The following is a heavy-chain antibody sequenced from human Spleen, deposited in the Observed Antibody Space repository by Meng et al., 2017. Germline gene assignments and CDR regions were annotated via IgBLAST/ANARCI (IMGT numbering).Heavy chain of an antibody. CDR2: INHSGST. CDR3: ARDQMATAYYYGMDV. J-gene: IGHJ6*02. D-gene: IGHD5-24*01. V-gene: IGHV4-38-2*02. CDR1: GYSISSGYS. Sequence: SETLSLTCTVSGYSISSGYSWGWIRQPPGKGLEWIGEINHSGSTNYNPSLESRATISVDTSQNNLSLKLSSVTAADSAVYYCARDQMATAYYYGMDVWGQGTTVTVSS.